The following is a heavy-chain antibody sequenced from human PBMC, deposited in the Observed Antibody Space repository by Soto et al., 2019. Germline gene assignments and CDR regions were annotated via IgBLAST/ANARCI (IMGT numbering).Heavy chain of an antibody. CDR2: IIPIFGTA. CDR1: GGTFSSYA. D-gene: IGHD2-21*02. J-gene: IGHJ4*02. CDR3: ARSDLAYCGGDCYSDPYYFDY. Sequence: SVKVSCKASGGTFSSYAISWVRQAPGQGLEWMGGIIPIFGTANYAQKFQGRVTITADESTSTAYMELSSLRSEDTAVYYCARSDLAYCGGDCYSDPYYFDYWGQGTLVTVSS. V-gene: IGHV1-69*13.